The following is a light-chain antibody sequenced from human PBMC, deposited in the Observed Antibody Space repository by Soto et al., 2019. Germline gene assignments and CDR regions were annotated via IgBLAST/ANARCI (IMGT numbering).Light chain of an antibody. CDR1: SSDVGGYNS. CDR3: SSYTSSSSYV. Sequence: ALTQPASVSGSPGQSITLLCTGTSSDVGGYNSVSWYQQHPGKAPKLMIHDVSNRPSGVSNRFSGSKSGNTASLTISGLQAEDEADYYCSSYTSSSSYVFGTGTKVTVL. J-gene: IGLJ1*01. V-gene: IGLV2-14*01. CDR2: DVS.